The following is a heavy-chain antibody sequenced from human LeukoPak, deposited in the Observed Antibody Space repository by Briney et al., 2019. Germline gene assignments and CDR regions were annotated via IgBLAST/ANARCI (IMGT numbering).Heavy chain of an antibody. CDR3: ARGVVVAGNAFDI. D-gene: IGHD2-15*01. V-gene: IGHV3-30*04. J-gene: IGHJ3*02. CDR2: ISYDGSNK. Sequence: GGSLRLSCAASGFTFSSYAMHWVRQAPGKGLEWVAVISYDGSNKYYADSVKGRFTISRDNSKNTLYLQMNSLRAEDTAVYYCARGVVVAGNAFDIWGQGTMVTVSS. CDR1: GFTFSSYA.